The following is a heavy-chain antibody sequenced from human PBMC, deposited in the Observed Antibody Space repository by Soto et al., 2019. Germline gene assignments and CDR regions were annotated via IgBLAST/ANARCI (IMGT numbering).Heavy chain of an antibody. CDR1: GGSISSYY. Sequence: SETLSLTCTVSGGSISSYYWSWIRQPPGKGLEWIGYIYYSGSTNYNPSLKSRVTISVDTSKNQFSLKLSSVTAADTAVYYCARAMGRGSSGYYSYYYGMDVWGQGTTVTVSS. CDR3: ARAMGRGSSGYYSYYYGMDV. D-gene: IGHD3-22*01. V-gene: IGHV4-59*01. J-gene: IGHJ6*02. CDR2: IYYSGST.